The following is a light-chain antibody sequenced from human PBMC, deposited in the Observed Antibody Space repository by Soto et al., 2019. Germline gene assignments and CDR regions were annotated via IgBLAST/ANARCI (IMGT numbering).Light chain of an antibody. CDR1: QGISNH. CDR2: DVS. CDR3: QQYHNYPVT. V-gene: IGKV1-16*02. Sequence: DIAMTQSPPSVSASVGDRVTITCRASQGISNHLAWFQLKPGKAPKSLIYDVSSLRSGVPSNFSGSVSGTDFTLTISSLQPEDSATYYCQQYHNYPVTFGGGTKVEIK. J-gene: IGKJ4*01.